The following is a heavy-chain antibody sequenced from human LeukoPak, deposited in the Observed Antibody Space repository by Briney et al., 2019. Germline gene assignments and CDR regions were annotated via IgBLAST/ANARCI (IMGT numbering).Heavy chain of an antibody. D-gene: IGHD1-14*01. V-gene: IGHV1-2*02. CDR3: ARDGEGRTSFDY. CDR2: INPNSGGT. J-gene: IGHJ4*02. CDR1: GYTFTGYY. Sequence: ASVKVSCKASGYTFTGYYMHWVRQAPGQGLEWMGWINPNSGGTNYAQKFQARVTMTWDTSISTAYMELSRLRSDDTAVYYCARDGEGRTSFDYWGQGTLITVSS.